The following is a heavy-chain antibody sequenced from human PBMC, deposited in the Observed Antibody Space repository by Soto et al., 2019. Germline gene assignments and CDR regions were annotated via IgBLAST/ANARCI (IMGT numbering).Heavy chain of an antibody. D-gene: IGHD3-9*01. CDR3: AKLSNDILTGYNDAFDI. V-gene: IGHV3-30*18. J-gene: IGHJ3*02. CDR2: ISYVGSNK. Sequence: PGGSLRLSCAASGFTFSSYDMHWVRQAPGKGLEWVALISYVGSNKYYADSVKGRFTISRDNSKNTLLLHMNSLRADDTAIYFCAKLSNDILTGYNDAFDIWGQGTMVTVSS. CDR1: GFTFSSYD.